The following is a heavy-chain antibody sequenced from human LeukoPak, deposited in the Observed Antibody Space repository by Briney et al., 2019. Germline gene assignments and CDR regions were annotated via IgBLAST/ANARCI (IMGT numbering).Heavy chain of an antibody. D-gene: IGHD2-21*02. CDR2: INADGSGT. CDR1: GFTFSTYE. V-gene: IGHV3-74*01. J-gene: IGHJ4*02. Sequence: PGGSLRLSCAASGFTFSTYEMHWVRQAPGKGLVWVSRINADGSGTGYADSVKGRFTFSRDNARNTLYLQMNSLRAEDTAVYYCARELPREVTLDYWGQGTLVTVSS. CDR3: ARELPREVTLDY.